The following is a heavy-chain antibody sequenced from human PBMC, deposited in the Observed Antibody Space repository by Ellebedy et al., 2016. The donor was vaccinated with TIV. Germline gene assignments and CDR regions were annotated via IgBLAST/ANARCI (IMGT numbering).Heavy chain of an antibody. J-gene: IGHJ4*02. CDR1: GFTFINAW. CDR3: ARHVWWLRAWYFDY. CDR2: IRSKSEGGTT. D-gene: IGHD5-12*01. V-gene: IGHV3-15*01. Sequence: GESLKISCAASGFTFINAWMTWVRQAPGKGLEWVGLIRSKSEGGTTDYAAPVRGRFTISRDDSKNTLYLQMNSLRAEDTAVYYCARHVWWLRAWYFDYWGQGTLVTVSS.